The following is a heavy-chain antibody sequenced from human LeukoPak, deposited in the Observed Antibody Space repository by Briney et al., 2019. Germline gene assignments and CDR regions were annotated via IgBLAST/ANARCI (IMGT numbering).Heavy chain of an antibody. CDR2: IYHSGST. Sequence: SQTLSLTCAVSGGSISSGGYSWSWIRQPPGKGLEWIGYIYHSGSTYYNPSLKSRVTISVDRSKNQFSLKLSSVTAADTAVYYCARGGYFDWSRYYFDYWGQGTLVTVSS. CDR3: ARGGYFDWSRYYFDY. CDR1: GGSISSGGYS. D-gene: IGHD3-9*01. V-gene: IGHV4-30-2*01. J-gene: IGHJ4*02.